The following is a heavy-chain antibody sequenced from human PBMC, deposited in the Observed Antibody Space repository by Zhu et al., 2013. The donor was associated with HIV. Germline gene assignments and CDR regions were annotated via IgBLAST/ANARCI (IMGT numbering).Heavy chain of an antibody. CDR1: GYTVTGNY. Sequence: QVQLVQSGAEVKKPGASVKVSCKASGYTVTGNYIHWVRQAPGQGLEWMGWINPNNGDTNYGQKFQGRVTLTRDTSISTAYMELSRLRSDDTAVYYCARNTRYSAYDPLDYWGQGTLVTVSS. V-gene: IGHV1-2*02. CDR2: INPNNGDT. J-gene: IGHJ4*02. CDR3: ARNTRYSAYDPLDY. D-gene: IGHD5-12*01.